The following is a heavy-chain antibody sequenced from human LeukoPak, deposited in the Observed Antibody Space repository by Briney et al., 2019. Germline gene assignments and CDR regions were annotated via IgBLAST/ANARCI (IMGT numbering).Heavy chain of an antibody. CDR1: GGSISSGGYS. CDR2: IYHSGST. D-gene: IGHD3-10*01. Sequence: SQTLSLTCAVSGGSISSGGYSWSWIRQPPGKGLEWIGYIYHSGSTYYNPSLKSRVTISVDRSKNQFSLKLSSVTAADTAVHYCASFMVRGVHDYWGQGTLVTVSS. CDR3: ASFMVRGVHDY. V-gene: IGHV4-30-2*01. J-gene: IGHJ4*02.